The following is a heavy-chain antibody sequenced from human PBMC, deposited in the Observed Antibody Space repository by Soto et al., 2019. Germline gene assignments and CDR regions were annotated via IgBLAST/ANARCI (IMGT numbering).Heavy chain of an antibody. Sequence: PSETLSLTCTVSGGSISSSSYYWGWIRQPPGKGLEWIGSIYYSGSTYYNPSLKSRVTISVDTSKNQFSLKLSSVTAADTAVYYCARLGTGSGPYCYYGMDVWGQGTTVTVS. CDR1: GGSISSSSYY. CDR2: IYYSGST. D-gene: IGHD3-9*01. J-gene: IGHJ6*02. CDR3: ARLGTGSGPYCYYGMDV. V-gene: IGHV4-39*01.